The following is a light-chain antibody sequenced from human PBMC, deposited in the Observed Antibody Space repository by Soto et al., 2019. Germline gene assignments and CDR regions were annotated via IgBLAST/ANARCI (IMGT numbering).Light chain of an antibody. CDR1: QSVSNDF. J-gene: IGKJ1*01. CDR2: GAS. V-gene: IGKV3-20*01. Sequence: ELVLTQSPGILSLSPGERATLSCRAIQSVSNDFLAWYQQTPGQAPRLLIYGASTRATDVPDRFSGSGSGADFTLSISRLEPEDFAVYYCQRYGSSPPRTSGQGTKVDI. CDR3: QRYGSSPPRT.